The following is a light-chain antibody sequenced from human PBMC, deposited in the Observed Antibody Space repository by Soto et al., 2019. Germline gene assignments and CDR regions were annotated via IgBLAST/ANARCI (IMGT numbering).Light chain of an antibody. CDR2: GAS. CDR3: QQYGASPWT. Sequence: EVVLTQSPGTLSLSPGGRATLSCRASERVASNYLAWYQQKPGQAPRLLIYGASSRATGIPDRFSGSGSGTDFTLTISRLEPEDFAVFYCQQYGASPWTFGQGTKVDIK. CDR1: ERVASNY. V-gene: IGKV3-20*01. J-gene: IGKJ1*01.